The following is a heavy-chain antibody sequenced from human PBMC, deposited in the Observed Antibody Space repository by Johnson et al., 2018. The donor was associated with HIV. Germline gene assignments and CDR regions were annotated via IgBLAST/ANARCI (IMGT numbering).Heavy chain of an antibody. D-gene: IGHD6-13*01. CDR3: ARERIGYSSSGDAFDI. CDR2: INSDGSST. Sequence: VQLVESGGGLVQPGRSLRLSCAASGFTFDDYTMHWVRQAPGKGLEWVSRINSDGSSTSYADSVMGLFTISRDNAQNTLYLQMNSLRAEDTAVYYCARERIGYSSSGDAFDIWGQGTMVTVSS. V-gene: IGHV3-74*01. CDR1: GFTFDDYT. J-gene: IGHJ3*02.